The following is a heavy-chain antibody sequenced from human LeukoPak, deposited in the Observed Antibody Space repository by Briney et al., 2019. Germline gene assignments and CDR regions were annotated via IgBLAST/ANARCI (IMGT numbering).Heavy chain of an antibody. V-gene: IGHV4-59*08. J-gene: IGHJ4*02. Sequence: PSETLSLTCTVSGGSISNYYWSWIRQPPGKGLEWIGFIYYSGSTNYNPSLKSRVTISVDTSKNQFSLKLSSVTAADTAVYYCARNFYGYFDYWGQGTLVTVSS. CDR1: GGSISNYY. CDR3: ARNFYGYFDY. CDR2: IYYSGST. D-gene: IGHD4-17*01.